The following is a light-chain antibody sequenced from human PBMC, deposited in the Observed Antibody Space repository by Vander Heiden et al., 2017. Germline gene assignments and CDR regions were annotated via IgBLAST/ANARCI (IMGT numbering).Light chain of an antibody. V-gene: IGLV1-44*01. CDR1: NSNIGSNS. CDR3: ATWDDSLNGWV. J-gene: IGLJ3*02. Sequence: QSVLAQPPSASGAPGQRVPISCSGSNSNIGSNSVNWYQHLPGTAPKLLIYGNNQRPSGVPDRFSGPKSGTSASLAISGLQSDDEADYYCATWDDSLNGWVFGGGTKLTVL. CDR2: GNN.